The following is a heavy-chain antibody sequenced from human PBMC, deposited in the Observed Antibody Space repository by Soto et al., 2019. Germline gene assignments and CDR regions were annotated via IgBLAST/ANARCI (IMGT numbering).Heavy chain of an antibody. D-gene: IGHD6-13*01. Sequence: ASVKVSCKASGYTFTTYAMHWVRQAPGQRLEWMGWINAGNGATKYSQNFQDRVTIARDTSANTAFMELSSLRSEVTAVYYCARGSAAAGPYYFDYWAQGTLVTVSS. J-gene: IGHJ4*02. CDR3: ARGSAAAGPYYFDY. V-gene: IGHV1-3*01. CDR2: INAGNGAT. CDR1: GYTFTTYA.